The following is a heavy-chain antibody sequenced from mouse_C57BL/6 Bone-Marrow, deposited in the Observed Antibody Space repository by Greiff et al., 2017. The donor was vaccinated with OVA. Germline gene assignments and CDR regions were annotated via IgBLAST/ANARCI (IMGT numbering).Heavy chain of an antibody. J-gene: IGHJ3*01. Sequence: EVQGVESGPELVKPGASVKISCKASGYTFTDYYMNWVKQSHGKSLEWIGDINPNNGGTSYNQKFKGKATLTVDKSSSTAYMELRSLTSEDSAVYYCATFYYGPFAYWGQGTLVTVSA. CDR1: GYTFTDYY. CDR3: ATFYYGPFAY. V-gene: IGHV1-26*01. D-gene: IGHD1-1*01. CDR2: INPNNGGT.